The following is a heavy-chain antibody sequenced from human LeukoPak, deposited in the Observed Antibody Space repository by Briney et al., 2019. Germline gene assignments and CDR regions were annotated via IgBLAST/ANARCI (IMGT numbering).Heavy chain of an antibody. Sequence: GESLKVSCKASGYTSTGYYMHWVRQAPGQGLEWMGRIIPNSGGTNSGQKFQGRLTMTRDTSISTAYMELSRLSSDDTAVYYCARGDYDTSGYKFDYWGQGTLVTVSS. J-gene: IGHJ4*02. CDR1: GYTSTGYY. CDR3: ARGDYDTSGYKFDY. V-gene: IGHV1-2*06. CDR2: IIPNSGGT. D-gene: IGHD3-22*01.